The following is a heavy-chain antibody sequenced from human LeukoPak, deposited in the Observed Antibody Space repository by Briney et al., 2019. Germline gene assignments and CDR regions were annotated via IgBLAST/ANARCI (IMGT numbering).Heavy chain of an antibody. CDR3: ASYGGRSSGWQDY. V-gene: IGHV4-38-2*02. Sequence: SETLSLTCTVSGYSISSGYYWGWIRQPPGKGLEWIGSIYHSGSTYYNPSLKSRVTISVDTSKNQFSLKLSSVTAADTAVYYCASYGGRSSGWQDYWGQGTLVTVSS. CDR2: IYHSGST. CDR1: GYSISSGYY. D-gene: IGHD6-19*01. J-gene: IGHJ4*02.